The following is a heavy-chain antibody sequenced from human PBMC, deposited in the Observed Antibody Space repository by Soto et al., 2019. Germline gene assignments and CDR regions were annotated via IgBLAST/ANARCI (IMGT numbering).Heavy chain of an antibody. CDR2: MSPGNSDI. Sequence: GESLKISCRRFGYTLNTYWIGWVRQMPGKGLEWMGVMSPGNSDIRYSPAFQGQVSISADTSISTAYLQWSSLETSDSGMYYCARQGRTSASSDFWGQGTLVTVSS. V-gene: IGHV5-51*01. D-gene: IGHD2-21*01. J-gene: IGHJ4*02. CDR3: ARQGRTSASSDF. CDR1: GYTLNTYW.